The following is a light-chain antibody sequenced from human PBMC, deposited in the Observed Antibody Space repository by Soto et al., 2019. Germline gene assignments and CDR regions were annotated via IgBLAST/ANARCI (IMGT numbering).Light chain of an antibody. CDR3: QTWDTGIAV. Sequence: QPVLTQSSSASASLGASVKLTCTLSSGHSNYAIAWHQQQPEKGPRYLMKLNSDGSHSKGDGIPDRFSGSSSGAERYLTISSLQSEDEADYYCQTWDTGIAVFGGGTQLNVL. V-gene: IGLV4-69*01. J-gene: IGLJ7*01. CDR1: SGHSNYA. CDR2: LNSDGSH.